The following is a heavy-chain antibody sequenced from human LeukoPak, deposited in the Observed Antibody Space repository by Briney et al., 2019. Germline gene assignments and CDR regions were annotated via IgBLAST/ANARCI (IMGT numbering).Heavy chain of an antibody. CDR2: INPDGSTI. V-gene: IGHV3-74*01. CDR1: GGSISSGGYYW. CDR3: ATAGNYRFDY. J-gene: IGHJ4*02. Sequence: LSLTCTVSGGSISSGGYYWVHWVRQAPGKGLVWVSRINPDGSTINYADSVKGRFTISRDNAKNTLYLQMNSLRAEDTAVYYCATAGNYRFDYWGQGTLVTVSS. D-gene: IGHD1-7*01.